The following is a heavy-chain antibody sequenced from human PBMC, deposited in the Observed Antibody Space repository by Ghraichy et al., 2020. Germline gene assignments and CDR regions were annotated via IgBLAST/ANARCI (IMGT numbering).Heavy chain of an antibody. Sequence: SQTLSITCTVSGGSISSYYWNWIRQPPGKGLEWIGYIYYSGSTNYNSSLKSRVTISVDPSKNQFSLKLSSVTAADTAVYYCARDVVPSATKYGLDVWGQGTTVTVSS. CDR3: ARDVVPSATKYGLDV. D-gene: IGHD2-2*01. J-gene: IGHJ6*02. CDR1: GGSISSYY. CDR2: IYYSGST. V-gene: IGHV4-59*01.